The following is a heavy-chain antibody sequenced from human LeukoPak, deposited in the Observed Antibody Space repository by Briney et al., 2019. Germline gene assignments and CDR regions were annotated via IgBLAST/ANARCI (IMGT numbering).Heavy chain of an antibody. J-gene: IGHJ4*02. CDR1: GFTFSSYW. CDR3: ARHYYGSGSYLGY. V-gene: IGHV3-7*05. D-gene: IGHD3-10*01. Sequence: GGSLRLSCAASGFTFSSYWMTWVRQAPGKGLEWVANINQDGIEKYYVDSVKGRFTISTANANNSLYLQMNSLRAEDTAVYYCARHYYGSGSYLGYWGQGTLVTVSS. CDR2: INQDGIEK.